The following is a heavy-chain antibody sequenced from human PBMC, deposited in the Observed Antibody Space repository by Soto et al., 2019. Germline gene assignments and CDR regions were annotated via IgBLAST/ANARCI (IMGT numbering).Heavy chain of an antibody. V-gene: IGHV4-59*01. CDR1: GGSISTYY. CDR2: NSGSGKM. J-gene: IGHJ4*02. CDR3: ARRAGGDYDFPLDY. Sequence: SETLSLTCTVSGGSISTYYWSWIRQPPGKGLEWIGYNSGSGKMNYNPSLVSRVTISVDTSKNQFSLKLYSVTSADTAVYYCARRAGGDYDFPLDYWGQGTLVTVSS. D-gene: IGHD5-12*01.